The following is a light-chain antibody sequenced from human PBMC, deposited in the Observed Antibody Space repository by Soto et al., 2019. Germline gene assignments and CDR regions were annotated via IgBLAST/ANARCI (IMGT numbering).Light chain of an antibody. J-gene: IGLJ1*01. V-gene: IGLV2-14*01. CDR2: DVS. Sequence: QSVLTQPASVSGSPGQSITISCTGTSSDVGAYNYVSWYQQHPGKAPKLMIYDVSHRPSGVSHRFSGSKSGNTASLTISGRQAEDEADYYCGSYTTSSNYVFGTGTQVTVL. CDR1: SSDVGAYNY. CDR3: GSYTTSSNYV.